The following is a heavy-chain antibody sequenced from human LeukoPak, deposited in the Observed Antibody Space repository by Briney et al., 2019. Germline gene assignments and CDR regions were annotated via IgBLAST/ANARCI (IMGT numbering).Heavy chain of an antibody. CDR2: IYYSGST. J-gene: IGHJ3*02. V-gene: IGHV4-59*01. Sequence: SETLSLTCAVSGGSMSSYHWNWIRQPPGKGLEWIAYIYYSGSTNYNPSLESRVTISIDTSKNQFSLKLTSVTAADTAVYYCARGDVFDIWGQGTLVTVSS. CDR1: GGSMSSYH. CDR3: ARGDVFDI.